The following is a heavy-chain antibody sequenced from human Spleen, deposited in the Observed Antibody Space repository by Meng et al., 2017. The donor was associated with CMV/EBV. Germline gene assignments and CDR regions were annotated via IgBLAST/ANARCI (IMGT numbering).Heavy chain of an antibody. J-gene: IGHJ4*02. CDR1: GFTFSSYA. V-gene: IGHV3-23*01. D-gene: IGHD3-22*01. Sequence: GESLKISCAASGFTFSSYAMIWVRQAPGKGLEWVSTISSGGGATYYADSVKGRFTISRDNSRNTLYLHMNSLRAEDTAVFYCARPTYYSDGGDYYYWGQGTLVTVS. CDR2: ISSGGGAT. CDR3: ARPTYYSDGGDYYY.